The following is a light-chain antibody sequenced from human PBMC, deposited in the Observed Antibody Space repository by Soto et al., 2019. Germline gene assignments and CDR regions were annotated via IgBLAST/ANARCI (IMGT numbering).Light chain of an antibody. CDR1: QSISSW. CDR2: KAS. V-gene: IGKV1-5*03. CDR3: QQYNSYWT. J-gene: IGKJ1*01. Sequence: DIRMTQSPSTLSASVGDRVTITCRASQSISSWLAGYQQKPGKAPKLLIYKASSLESGVPSRFSGSGSGTEFTLTISSLQPDDFAAYYCQQYNSYWTFGQGTKVEIK.